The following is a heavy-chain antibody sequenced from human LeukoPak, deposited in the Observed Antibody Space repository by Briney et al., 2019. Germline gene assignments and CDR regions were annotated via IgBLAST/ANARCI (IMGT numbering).Heavy chain of an antibody. J-gene: IGHJ4*02. D-gene: IGHD3-10*01. CDR1: GGSFTDYY. V-gene: IGHV4-39*07. CDR3: ARDRITMVRGVYFDY. CDR2: IYYRGNT. Sequence: SETLSLTCTVSGGSFTDYYWGWIRQPPGKGLEWIGSIYYRGNTFYNPSLRNRVSISIDTSKGRFSLNLNSVTAADTAVYYCARDRITMVRGVYFDYWGQGTLVTVSS.